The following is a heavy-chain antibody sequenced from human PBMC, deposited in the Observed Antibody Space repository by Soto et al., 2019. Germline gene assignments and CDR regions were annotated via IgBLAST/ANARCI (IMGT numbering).Heavy chain of an antibody. V-gene: IGHV3-15*01. CDR2: IKSKTDGGTT. J-gene: IGHJ4*02. D-gene: IGHD2-2*01. Sequence: EVQLVESGGGLVKPGGSLRLSCAASGFTFSNAWMSWVRQAPGKGLEWVGRIKSKTDGGTTDYAAPVKGRFTISRDDSKNTQYLQMNSLKTEDTAVYYCTTDPLGYCSSTSCLTTGYYFDYWGQGTLVTVSS. CDR1: GFTFSNAW. CDR3: TTDPLGYCSSTSCLTTGYYFDY.